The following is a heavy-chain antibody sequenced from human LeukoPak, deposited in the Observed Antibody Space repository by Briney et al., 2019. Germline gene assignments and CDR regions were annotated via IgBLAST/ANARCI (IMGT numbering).Heavy chain of an antibody. Sequence: PGGSLRLSCAASGFTFSSYAMSWVRQAPGKGLEWVSAISGSGGSTYYADSVKGRFTISRDNSKNTLYLQMNSLRAEDTAVYYCAKGQGMYRRVEMATSFDYWGQGTLVTVSS. V-gene: IGHV3-23*01. CDR3: AKGQGMYRRVEMATSFDY. CDR1: GFTFSSYA. D-gene: IGHD5-24*01. J-gene: IGHJ4*02. CDR2: ISGSGGST.